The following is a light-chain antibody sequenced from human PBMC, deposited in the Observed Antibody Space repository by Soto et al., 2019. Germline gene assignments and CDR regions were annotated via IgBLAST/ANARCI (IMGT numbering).Light chain of an antibody. CDR2: FTS. CDR1: TGAVTSAYY. Sequence: QAVVTQEHSLTVSPGGTVTLICASSTGAVTSAYYPNWFQQKPGQAPRALIYFTSNKHSWTPARFSGSLLGGKAALTLSGVQPEDEADYYCLLYHGGAQLAFGGGTKLTVL. J-gene: IGLJ2*01. V-gene: IGLV7-43*01. CDR3: LLYHGGAQLA.